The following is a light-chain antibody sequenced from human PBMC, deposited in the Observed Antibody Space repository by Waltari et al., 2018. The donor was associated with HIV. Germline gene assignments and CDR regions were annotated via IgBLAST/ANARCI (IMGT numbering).Light chain of an antibody. J-gene: IGKJ2*01. CDR1: QNIGFS. Sequence: DVQMTQSPTFLSASVTDSVTISCRASQNIGFSVNWYQHKSGRAPKLLVAATSNLQSGVPSIFSGSGFGTQFSLTITEIQPDDFAHYFCQQSYSLPYTFGQG. CDR2: ATS. CDR3: QQSYSLPYT. V-gene: IGKV1-39*01.